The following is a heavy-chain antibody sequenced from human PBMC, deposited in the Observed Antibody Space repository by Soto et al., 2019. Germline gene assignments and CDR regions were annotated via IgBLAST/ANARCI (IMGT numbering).Heavy chain of an antibody. V-gene: IGHV1-69*12. D-gene: IGHD3-10*02. Sequence: QVQLVQSGAEVKKPGSSVKVSCKASGGTFRTHAISWVRQAPGQGLEWMGGIIPLFGTAKYAQTFQGRVTIPADSSTSTAYMELSSLRFEDTAVYFCAVPTTGMFDFDYWGQGTLVTVSS. CDR1: GGTFRTHA. CDR2: IIPLFGTA. CDR3: AVPTTGMFDFDY. J-gene: IGHJ4*02.